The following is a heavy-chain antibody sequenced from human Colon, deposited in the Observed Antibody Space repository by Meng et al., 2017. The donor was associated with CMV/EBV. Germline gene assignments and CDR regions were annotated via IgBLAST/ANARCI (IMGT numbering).Heavy chain of an antibody. CDR3: ARGRTYQYGLDV. Sequence: QVQLVQWGAGLLNPSETLSLTCAVDGGSLSGYYWTWIRQPPGKGLEWIGEIHHFGSSNYNPSLKSRVTISVDTSKKQFSLKVDSVTAADTAVYYCARGRTYQYGLDVWGQGTMVTVSS. D-gene: IGHD2-2*01. J-gene: IGHJ6*02. V-gene: IGHV4-34*01. CDR2: IHHFGSS. CDR1: GGSLSGYY.